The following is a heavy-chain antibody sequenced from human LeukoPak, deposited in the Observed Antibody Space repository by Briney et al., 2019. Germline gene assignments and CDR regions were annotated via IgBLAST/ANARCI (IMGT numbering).Heavy chain of an antibody. Sequence: GGSLRLSCAASGFTFNNYWMTWVRQAPGKGLEWVANIKQDGSDKYYGDSVKGRFTISRDKAKNSLYLQMNSLRAEDTAVYFCARYRGSGCFDPWGQGTLVTVSS. D-gene: IGHD2-15*01. J-gene: IGHJ5*02. CDR1: GFTFNNYW. V-gene: IGHV3-7*04. CDR3: ARYRGSGCFDP. CDR2: IKQDGSDK.